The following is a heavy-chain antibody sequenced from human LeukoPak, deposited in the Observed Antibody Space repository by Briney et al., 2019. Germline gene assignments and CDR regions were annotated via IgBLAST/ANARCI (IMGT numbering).Heavy chain of an antibody. Sequence: ASVKVSCKASGYTFTSYYMHWVRQAPGQGLEWMGIINPSGGSTSYAQKFQGRVTMTRDTSTSTVYMELSSLRSEDTAVYYCARVGGRAGTLAATEDYWGQGTLVTVSS. V-gene: IGHV1-46*01. D-gene: IGHD6-19*01. CDR2: INPSGGST. J-gene: IGHJ4*02. CDR3: ARVGGRAGTLAATEDY. CDR1: GYTFTSYY.